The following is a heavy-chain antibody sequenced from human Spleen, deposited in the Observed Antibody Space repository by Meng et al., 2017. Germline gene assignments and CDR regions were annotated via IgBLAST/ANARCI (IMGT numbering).Heavy chain of an antibody. V-gene: IGHV3-74*01. CDR2: IDTDGTTT. CDR3: AKAAVGATTIFDY. D-gene: IGHD1-26*01. Sequence: GGSLRLSCVTSGFTFSSYWMHWVRQDPGKGLVWVSRIDTDGTTTNYADSVKGRFTISRDNSKNTLYLQMNSLRAEDTAVYYCAKAAVGATTIFDYWGQGTLVTVSS. J-gene: IGHJ4*02. CDR1: GFTFSSYW.